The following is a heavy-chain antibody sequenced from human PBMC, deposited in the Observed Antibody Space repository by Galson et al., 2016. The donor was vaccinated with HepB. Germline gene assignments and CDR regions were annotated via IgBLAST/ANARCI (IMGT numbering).Heavy chain of an antibody. J-gene: IGHJ4*02. CDR2: IKQDGGEK. Sequence: SLRLSCAASGFTFSNHWMTWVRQAPGKGLEWVANIKQDGGEKYYVDSVKGRFTISRDNANNSLYLQMSNLRPEDTAVYYCARGAGAGYWGQGTLVTVSS. CDR3: ARGAGAGY. D-gene: IGHD3-10*01. CDR1: GFTFSNHW. V-gene: IGHV3-7*03.